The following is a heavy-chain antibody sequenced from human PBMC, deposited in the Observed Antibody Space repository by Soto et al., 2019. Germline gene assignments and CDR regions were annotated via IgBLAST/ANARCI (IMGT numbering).Heavy chain of an antibody. CDR3: AKNSAYNSSGYYGSLHYYFVK. J-gene: IGHJ4*02. V-gene: IGHV3-23*01. Sequence: GGSLRLSCLATVFTIRTYAMGWVRQAPGKGLDLVSDISGDGTNKYVAASVKGRFTISRGNYKKTLYLHMHSLRGGETALYFGAKNSAYNSSGYYGSLHYYFVKGCQRILVTVSS. CDR1: VFTIRTYA. CDR2: ISGDGTNK. D-gene: IGHD3-22*01.